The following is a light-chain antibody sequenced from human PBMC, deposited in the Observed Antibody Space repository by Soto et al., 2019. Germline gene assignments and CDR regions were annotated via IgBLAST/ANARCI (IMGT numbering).Light chain of an antibody. Sequence: QSVLTQPPSVSGAPGQRVTISCTGSSSNIGAGYDVHWYQQLPGTAPKLLIYGNSNRPSGVPDRFSGSKSGTSASLAITGLRAEDEAYYYCQSYDSSLSGWVFGGGTPLTVL. V-gene: IGLV1-40*01. CDR2: GNS. CDR1: SSNIGAGYD. CDR3: QSYDSSLSGWV. J-gene: IGLJ3*02.